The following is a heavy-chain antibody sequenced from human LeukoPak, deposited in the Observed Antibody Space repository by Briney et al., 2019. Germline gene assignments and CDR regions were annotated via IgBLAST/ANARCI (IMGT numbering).Heavy chain of an antibody. CDR1: GFTFSSYA. V-gene: IGHV3-23*01. J-gene: IGHJ4*02. D-gene: IGHD2-15*01. CDR3: AKDSRYCSGGSCYFSPFDY. CDR2: ISGSGGST. Sequence: PGGCLRLSCAASGFTFSSYAMSWVRQAPGKGLEWVSAISGSGGSTYYADSVKGRFTISRDNSKNTLYLQMNSLRAEDTAVYYCAKDSRYCSGGSCYFSPFDYWGQGTLVTVSS.